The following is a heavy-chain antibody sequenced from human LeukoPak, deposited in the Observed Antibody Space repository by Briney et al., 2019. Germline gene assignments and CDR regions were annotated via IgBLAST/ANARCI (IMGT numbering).Heavy chain of an antibody. CDR3: ASEPYSSSSGLWYYYYGMDV. V-gene: IGHV3-33*01. D-gene: IGHD6-6*01. CDR2: IWYDGSNK. CDR1: GFTFSSYG. Sequence: PVGSLRLSCAASGFTFSSYGMHWVRQAPGKGLEWVAVIWYDGSNKYYADSVKGRFTISRDNSKNTLYLQMNRLRDEDTAVYYCASEPYSSSSGLWYYYYGMDVWGEGTTVTVSS. J-gene: IGHJ6*04.